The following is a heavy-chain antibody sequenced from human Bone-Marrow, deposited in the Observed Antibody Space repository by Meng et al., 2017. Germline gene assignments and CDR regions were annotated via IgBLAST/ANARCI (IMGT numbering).Heavy chain of an antibody. CDR1: GGSFSGYY. CDR2: INHSGST. V-gene: IGHV4-34*01. D-gene: IGHD2-2*01. J-gene: IGHJ2*01. CDR3: ARGRGTMPYWYFDL. Sequence: QVQLQQWGAGLLKPSETLSRTCAVYGGSFSGYYWSWIRQPPGKGLEWIGEINHSGSTNYNPSLKSRVTISVDTSKNQFSLKLSSVTAADTAVYYCARGRGTMPYWYFDLWGLGTLVTVSS.